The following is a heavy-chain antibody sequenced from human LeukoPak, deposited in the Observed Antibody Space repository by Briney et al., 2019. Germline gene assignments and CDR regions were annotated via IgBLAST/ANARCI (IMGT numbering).Heavy chain of an antibody. Sequence: GGSLRLSCTASGFIFSTYKMSWVRQAPGKGLEWVSDISDSSSTTNYADSVKGRFTISRDNAKNSLYLQMNSLRAEDTAVYYCARVREGRLSRAEIDYWGQGTLVTVSS. CDR3: ARVREGRLSRAEIDY. D-gene: IGHD3-10*01. CDR1: GFIFSTYK. CDR2: ISDSSSTT. V-gene: IGHV3-48*04. J-gene: IGHJ4*02.